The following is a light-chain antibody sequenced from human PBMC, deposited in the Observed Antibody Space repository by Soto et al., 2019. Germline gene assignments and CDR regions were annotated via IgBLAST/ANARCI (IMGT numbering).Light chain of an antibody. CDR1: QSISDT. J-gene: IGKJ1*01. V-gene: IGKV3-15*01. Sequence: ETVMTQSPATLSVSPGGRATLSCRASQSISDTLAWYQQKPGQAHRLLIPGASTRATGFPARFSGSGSGTDFTLTISSLQSEDFAIYYCQQYNNWPWTFGQGTKV. CDR3: QQYNNWPWT. CDR2: GAS.